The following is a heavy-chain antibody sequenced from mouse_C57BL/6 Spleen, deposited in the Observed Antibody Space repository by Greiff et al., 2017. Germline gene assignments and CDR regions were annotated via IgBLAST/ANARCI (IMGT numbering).Heavy chain of an antibody. CDR2: INPNNGGT. Sequence: EVQLQQSGPELVKPGASVKIPCKASGYTFTDYNMDWVKQSHGKSLEWIGDINPNNGGTIYNQKFKGKATLTVDTSSSTAYMELRSLTSEDTAVYYCARRYYYGRSEGPYYFDYWGQGTTLTVSS. CDR1: GYTFTDYN. V-gene: IGHV1-18*01. D-gene: IGHD1-1*01. CDR3: ARRYYYGRSEGPYYFDY. J-gene: IGHJ2*01.